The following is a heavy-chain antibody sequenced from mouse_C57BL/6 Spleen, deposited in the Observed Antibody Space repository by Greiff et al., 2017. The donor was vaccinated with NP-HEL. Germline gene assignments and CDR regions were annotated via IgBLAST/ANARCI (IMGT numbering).Heavy chain of an antibody. CDR2: INPNNGGT. CDR1: GYTFTDYY. J-gene: IGHJ4*01. V-gene: IGHV1-26*01. Sequence: VQLQQSGPELVKPGASVKISCKASGYTFTDYYMNWVKQSHGKSLEWIGDINPNNGGTSYNQKFKGKATLTVDKSSSTAYMELRSLTSEDSAVYYCARGRILYAMDYWGQGTSVTVSS. CDR3: ARGRILYAMDY.